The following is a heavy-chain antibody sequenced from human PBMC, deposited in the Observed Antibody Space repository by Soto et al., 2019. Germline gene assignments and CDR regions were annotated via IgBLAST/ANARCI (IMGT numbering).Heavy chain of an antibody. CDR3: ACTGEMATIQNAFDI. V-gene: IGHV1-69*06. CDR2: IIPIFGTA. D-gene: IGHD5-12*01. Sequence: SVNVSCKASGGTFSSYAISWVRQAPGQGLEWMGGIIPIFGTANYAQKFQGRVTITADKSTSTAYMELSSLRSEDTAVYYCACTGEMATIQNAFDIWGQGTMVTVSS. J-gene: IGHJ3*02. CDR1: GGTFSSYA.